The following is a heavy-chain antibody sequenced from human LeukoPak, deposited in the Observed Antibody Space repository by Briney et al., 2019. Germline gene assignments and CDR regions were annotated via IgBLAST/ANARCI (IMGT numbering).Heavy chain of an antibody. CDR1: GYTFTSYG. J-gene: IGHJ6*02. Sequence: GASVKVSCKASGYTFTSYGISWVRQAPGQGLEWMGWISAYNGNTNYAQNLQGRVTVTTDTSTSTAYMELRSLRSDDTAVYYCARWSGGSDWLYHYGMDVWGQGTTVTVSS. CDR2: ISAYNGNT. V-gene: IGHV1-18*01. D-gene: IGHD6-19*01. CDR3: ARWSGGSDWLYHYGMDV.